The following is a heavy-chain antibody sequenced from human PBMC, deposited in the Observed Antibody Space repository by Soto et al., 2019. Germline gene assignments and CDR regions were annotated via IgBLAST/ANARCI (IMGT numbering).Heavy chain of an antibody. CDR1: GYSFTSLD. D-gene: IGHD1-26*01. CDR2: MEPSTGRT. J-gene: IGHJ4*02. Sequence: ASVKVSCKASGYSFTSLDINWVRQTAGQGLEWMGWMEPSTGRTGYAQKFQGRVTMTRDTSINTAYMELTTLTSDDTAFYYCARGVSAGVDYWGQGTLVTVSS. CDR3: ARGVSAGVDY. V-gene: IGHV1-8*01.